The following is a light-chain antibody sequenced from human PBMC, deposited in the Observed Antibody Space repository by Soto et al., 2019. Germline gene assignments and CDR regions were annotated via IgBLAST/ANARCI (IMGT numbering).Light chain of an antibody. V-gene: IGLV2-14*01. CDR2: EVS. CDR3: SSYTSNFRRV. Sequence: QSVLTQPDSVSGSPGQSITISCTGTSSDIGGYNYVSWYQQHPGKAPKLMICEVSNRPSGVSDRFSGSKSGNTASLTISGLQAEDDADYYCSSYTSNFRRVFGTGTKVTVL. CDR1: SSDIGGYNY. J-gene: IGLJ1*01.